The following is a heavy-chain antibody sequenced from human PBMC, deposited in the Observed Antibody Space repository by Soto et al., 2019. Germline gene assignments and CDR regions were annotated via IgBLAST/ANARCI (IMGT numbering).Heavy chain of an antibody. CDR3: ARAGGSSSSRWFDP. CDR1: GYNFSTYW. D-gene: IGHD6-6*01. V-gene: IGHV5-51*01. CDR2: IYASDSDT. Sequence: PGESLKISCKGSGYNFSTYWIGWLRQMPGKGLDWMGIIYASDSDTRYSPSFQGQVTISADKSISTAYLQWSSLKASDTAMYYCARAGGSSSSRWFDPWGQGTLVTVSS. J-gene: IGHJ5*01.